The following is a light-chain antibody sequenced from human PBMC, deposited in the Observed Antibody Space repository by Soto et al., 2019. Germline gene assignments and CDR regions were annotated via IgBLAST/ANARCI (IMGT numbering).Light chain of an antibody. Sequence: QSALTQPPSASGTPGQRVTISCSRSTSNTGSKTENWYQQLPGRAPKPLIYSNNQRPSGVPDRFSGSKSGTSASLAISGLQSEDEADYYCAAWDDSPNGDNYVFGTGTKVTVL. V-gene: IGLV1-44*01. J-gene: IGLJ1*01. CDR3: AAWDDSPNGDNYV. CDR2: SNN. CDR1: TSNTGSKT.